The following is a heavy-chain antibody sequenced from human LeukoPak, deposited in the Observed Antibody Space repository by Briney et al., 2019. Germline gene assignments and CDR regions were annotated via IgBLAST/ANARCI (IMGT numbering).Heavy chain of an antibody. CDR2: IYYSGST. CDR1: GGSISSYY. V-gene: IGHV4-59*01. D-gene: IGHD3-10*01. J-gene: IGHJ5*02. Sequence: SETLSLTCTVSGGSISSYYWSWIRQPPGKGLEWIGYIYYSGSTNYNPSLKSRVTISVDTSKNQFSLKLGSVTAADTAVYYCARDYMVRGVISHNWFDPWGQGTLVTVSS. CDR3: ARDYMVRGVISHNWFDP.